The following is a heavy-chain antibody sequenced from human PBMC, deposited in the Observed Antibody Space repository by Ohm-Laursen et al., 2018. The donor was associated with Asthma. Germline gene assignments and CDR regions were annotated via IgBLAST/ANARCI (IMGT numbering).Heavy chain of an antibody. Sequence: ASVKVSCKASGYTFTTYGISWVRQAPGQGLEWIGWISAYYGSTNYAQKFQGRVTMTRDTSTTTAYMELRSLRSDDTAVYYCVRDVVDRFDFWGQGSLVIVSS. J-gene: IGHJ4*02. CDR3: VRDVVDRFDF. CDR1: GYTFTTYG. V-gene: IGHV1-18*04. CDR2: ISAYYGST. D-gene: IGHD2-21*01.